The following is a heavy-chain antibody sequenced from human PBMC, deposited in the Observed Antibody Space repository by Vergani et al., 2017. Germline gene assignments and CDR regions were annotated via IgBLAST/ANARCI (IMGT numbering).Heavy chain of an antibody. CDR1: GGSFSGYY. D-gene: IGHD2-2*02. J-gene: IGHJ3*02. CDR3: ARPFEGAAIEEPHAFDI. V-gene: IGHV4-34*01. Sequence: QVQLQQWGAGLLKPSETLSLTCAVYGGSFSGYYWSWIRQPPGKGLEWIGEINHSGSTNYNPSLKSRVTISVDTSKNQFSLKLSSVTAADTAVYYCARPFEGAAIEEPHAFDIWGQGTMVTVSS. CDR2: INHSGST.